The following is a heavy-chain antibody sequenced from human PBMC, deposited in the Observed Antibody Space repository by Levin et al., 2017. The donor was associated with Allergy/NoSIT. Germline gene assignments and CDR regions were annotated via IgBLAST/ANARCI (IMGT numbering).Heavy chain of an antibody. CDR1: GFTFSSYA. CDR3: AKDEVTMVRGVSTPRAFDI. J-gene: IGHJ3*02. Sequence: GGSLRLSCAASGFTFSSYAMSWVRQAPGKGLEWVSAISGSGGSTYYADSVKGRFTISRDNSKNTLYLQMNSLRAEDTAVYYCAKDEVTMVRGVSTPRAFDIWGQGTMVTVSS. V-gene: IGHV3-23*01. D-gene: IGHD3-10*01. CDR2: ISGSGGST.